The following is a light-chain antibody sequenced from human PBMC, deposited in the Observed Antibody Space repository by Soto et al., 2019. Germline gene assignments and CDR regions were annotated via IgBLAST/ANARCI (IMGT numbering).Light chain of an antibody. V-gene: IGLV2-23*01. CDR3: CSYAGRSTYVI. J-gene: IGLJ2*01. Sequence: QSALTQPASVSGSPGQSNTISCTGTSSDLGSYNLVSWYQQQPGKAPKLMIYEGTKRPSGVSNRCSGSKSGNTASLTISGLQAEDEADYYCCSYAGRSTYVIFGGGTKLTVL. CDR2: EGT. CDR1: SSDLGSYNL.